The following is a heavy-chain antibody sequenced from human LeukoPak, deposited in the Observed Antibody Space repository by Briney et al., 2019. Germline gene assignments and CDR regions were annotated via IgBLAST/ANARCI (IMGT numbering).Heavy chain of an antibody. CDR2: IYSGGST. CDR3: AKDRGYYYGSGSYYPGFDY. J-gene: IGHJ4*02. Sequence: PGGSLRLSCAASEFSVGSNYMTWVRQAPGKGLEWVSLIYSGGSTYYADSVKGRFTISRDNSKNTLYLQMNSLRAEDTAVYYCAKDRGYYYGSGSYYPGFDYWGQGTLVTVSS. V-gene: IGHV3-53*01. D-gene: IGHD3-10*01. CDR1: EFSVGSNY.